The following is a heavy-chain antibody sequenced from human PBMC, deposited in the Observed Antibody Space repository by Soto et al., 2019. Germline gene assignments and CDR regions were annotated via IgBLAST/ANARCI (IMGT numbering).Heavy chain of an antibody. CDR2: MNPNSGNT. CDR1: GYTFTSYD. CDR3: ARGARLRGGRLTSVDV. Sequence: ASVKVSCKASGYTFTSYDINWVRQATGQGLEWMGWMNPNSGNTGYAQKFQGRVTMTRNTSISTAYMELSSLRSEDTAVYYCARGARLRGGRLTSVDVWGKGTTVTVSS. D-gene: IGHD3-10*01. J-gene: IGHJ6*04. V-gene: IGHV1-8*01.